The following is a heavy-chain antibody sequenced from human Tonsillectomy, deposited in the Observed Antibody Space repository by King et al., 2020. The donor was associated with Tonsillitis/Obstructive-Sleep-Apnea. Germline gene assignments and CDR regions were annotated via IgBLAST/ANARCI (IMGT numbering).Heavy chain of an antibody. J-gene: IGHJ4*02. CDR2: IYPGDSDT. CDR1: GYSFTSYW. CDR3: ARLSPRVATIPYYFDY. V-gene: IGHV5-51*03. Sequence: QLVQSGAEVKKPGESLKISCKGSGYSFTSYWIGWVRQMPGKGLEWMGIIYPGDSDTRYSPSFQGQVTISADKSISTAYLQWSSLKASDTAMYYCARLSPRVATIPYYFDYWGQGTLVTVSS. D-gene: IGHD5-12*01.